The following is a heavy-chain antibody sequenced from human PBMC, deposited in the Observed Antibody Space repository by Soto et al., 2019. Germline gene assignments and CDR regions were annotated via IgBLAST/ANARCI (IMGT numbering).Heavy chain of an antibody. J-gene: IGHJ4*02. Sequence: EVHVSESGGGLVQPGGSLRLSCIVSGFSFAGYALAWVRQAPGKGLEWVAAVSGGGASTYYADSVKGRFSVSRDNSGNMVYLQMNSLTAGDTAVYYCAKTQSFNGYYTGFDSWGQGTRVTVSS. CDR2: VSGGGAST. CDR1: GFSFAGYA. CDR3: AKTQSFNGYYTGFDS. V-gene: IGHV3-23*01. D-gene: IGHD3-3*01.